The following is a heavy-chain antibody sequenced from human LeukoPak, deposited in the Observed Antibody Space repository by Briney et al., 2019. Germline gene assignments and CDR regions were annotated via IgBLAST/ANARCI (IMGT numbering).Heavy chain of an antibody. CDR1: GFTFSSYG. D-gene: IGHD3-22*01. CDR3: VKDTRTYYYDSSGYGDAFDI. Sequence: PGGSLRLSCAASGFTFSSYGMHWVRQAPGKGLEWVAFIRYDGSNKYYADSVKGRFTISRDNSKNTLYLQMNSLRAEDTAVYYCVKDTRTYYYDSSGYGDAFDIWGQGTTVTVSS. CDR2: IRYDGSNK. V-gene: IGHV3-30*02. J-gene: IGHJ3*02.